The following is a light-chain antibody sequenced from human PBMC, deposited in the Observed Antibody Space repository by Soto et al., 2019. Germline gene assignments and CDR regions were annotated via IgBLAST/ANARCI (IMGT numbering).Light chain of an antibody. CDR1: QSVRSNY. J-gene: IGKJ3*01. V-gene: IGKV3D-20*01. Sequence: EIVLTQSPATPSLSPGERATLSCGASQSVRSNYVAWFQQKPGLAPRLLIYDASSRATGIPDRFRGSGSGTDFTLTISRLEPEDFAVYYCQQSGTSPFTFGPGTKVDIK. CDR2: DAS. CDR3: QQSGTSPFT.